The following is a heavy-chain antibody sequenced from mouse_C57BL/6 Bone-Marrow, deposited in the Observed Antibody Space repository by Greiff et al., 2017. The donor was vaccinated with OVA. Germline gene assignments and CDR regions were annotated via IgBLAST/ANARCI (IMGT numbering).Heavy chain of an antibody. CDR3: ARDADYGNYWYFDV. CDR2: SRNKANDYTT. CDR1: GFTFSDFY. J-gene: IGHJ1*03. Sequence: EVQGVESGGGLVQSGRSLRLSCATSGFTFSDFYMEWVRQAPGKGLEWIAASRNKANDYTTEYSASVKGRFIVSRDTSQSILYLQMNALRAEDTAIYYCARDADYGNYWYFDVWGTGTTVTVSS. V-gene: IGHV7-1*01. D-gene: IGHD2-1*01.